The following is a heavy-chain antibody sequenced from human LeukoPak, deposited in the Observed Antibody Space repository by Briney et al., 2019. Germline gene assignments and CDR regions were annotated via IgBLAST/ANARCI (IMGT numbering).Heavy chain of an antibody. CDR2: INYSGST. CDR1: GGSISNTFYY. V-gene: IGHV4-39*07. J-gene: IGHJ3*02. CDR3: ARALGAFDI. Sequence: PSETLSLTCTVSGGSISNTFYYWGWIRQPPGKGLEWIGSINYSGSTYYNPSLKSRVTISVDTSKNQFSLKLSSVTAADTAVYYCARALGAFDIWGQGTMVTVSS.